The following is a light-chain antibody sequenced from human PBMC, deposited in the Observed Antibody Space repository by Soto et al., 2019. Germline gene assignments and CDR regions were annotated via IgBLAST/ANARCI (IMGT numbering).Light chain of an antibody. CDR2: GAS. V-gene: IGKV3-20*01. Sequence: EIVLTQSPGTLSLSPGERATLSCRASQSVSSRFLAWYQQKPGQAPRLLMYGASSRATGIPDRFSGSGSGTEFTLTISSLQSEDFAVYYCQQYNNWPPWTFGQGTKVDIK. J-gene: IGKJ1*01. CDR1: QSVSSRF. CDR3: QQYNNWPPWT.